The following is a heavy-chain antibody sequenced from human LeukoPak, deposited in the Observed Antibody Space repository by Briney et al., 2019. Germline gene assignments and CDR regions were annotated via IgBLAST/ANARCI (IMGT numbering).Heavy chain of an antibody. D-gene: IGHD3-10*01. CDR3: ARLGTMVRGVIIVGNGMDV. CDR1: GFTFSSYS. V-gene: IGHV3-48*04. CDR2: ISSSSSTI. J-gene: IGHJ6*02. Sequence: GGSLRLSCAASGFTFSSYSMNWVRQAPGKGLEWVSYISSSSSTIYYADSVKGRFTISRDNAKNSLYLQMNSLRAEDTAVYYCARLGTMVRGVIIVGNGMDVWGQGTTVTVSS.